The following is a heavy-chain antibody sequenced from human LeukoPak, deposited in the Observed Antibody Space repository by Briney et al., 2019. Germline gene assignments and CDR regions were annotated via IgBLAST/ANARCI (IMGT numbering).Heavy chain of an antibody. Sequence: GASVKVSCKASGGTFSSYAISWVRQAPGQGLEWMGGIIPIFGTANYAQKLQGRVTMTTDTSTSTAYMELRSLRSDDTAVYYCARDPLRFWSGYYDNNWFDPWGQGTLVTVSS. V-gene: IGHV1-69*05. D-gene: IGHD3-3*01. CDR1: GGTFSSYA. CDR3: ARDPLRFWSGYYDNNWFDP. CDR2: IIPIFGTA. J-gene: IGHJ5*02.